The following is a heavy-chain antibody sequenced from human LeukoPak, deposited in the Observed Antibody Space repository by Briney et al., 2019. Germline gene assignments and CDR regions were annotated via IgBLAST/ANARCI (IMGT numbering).Heavy chain of an antibody. J-gene: IGHJ3*02. CDR2: IYHSGST. Sequence: SQTLSLTCAVSGVSISSGGYSWSWIRQPPGKGLEWIGYIYHSGSTYYNPSLKSRVTISVDRSKNQFSLKLSSVTAADTAVYYCASRTAMVLSGAFDIWGQGTMVTVSS. V-gene: IGHV4-30-2*01. CDR3: ASRTAMVLSGAFDI. CDR1: GVSISSGGYS. D-gene: IGHD5-18*01.